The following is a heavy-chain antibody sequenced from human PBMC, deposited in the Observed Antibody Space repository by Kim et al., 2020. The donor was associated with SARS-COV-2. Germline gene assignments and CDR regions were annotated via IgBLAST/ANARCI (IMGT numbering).Heavy chain of an antibody. CDR1: GFIFSSYD. D-gene: IGHD2-15*01. J-gene: IGHJ4*02. CDR3: SRDPRIIDY. V-gene: IGHV3-7*03. Sequence: GGSLRLSCVASGFIFSSYDVTWVRQAPGKGLEWVANINPDGGDRSYVDAVQGRFTVSRDNAKNSQYLQMNSLRVEDTAVYYYSRDPRIIDYWGQGTLVTVSS. CDR2: INPDGGDR.